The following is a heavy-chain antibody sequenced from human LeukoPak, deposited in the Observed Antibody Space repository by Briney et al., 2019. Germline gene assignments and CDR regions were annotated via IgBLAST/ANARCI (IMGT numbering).Heavy chain of an antibody. D-gene: IGHD1-1*01. J-gene: IGHJ4*02. V-gene: IGHV3-30-3*01. CDR1: GFTFSSYA. CDR2: ISYGGSNK. CDR3: ARERHNEFDY. Sequence: GGSLRLSCAASGFTFSSYAMHWVRQAPGKGLEWVAVISYGGSNKYCADSVKGRFTISRDNSKNTLYLQMNSLRAEDTAVYYCARERHNEFDYWGQGTLVTVSS.